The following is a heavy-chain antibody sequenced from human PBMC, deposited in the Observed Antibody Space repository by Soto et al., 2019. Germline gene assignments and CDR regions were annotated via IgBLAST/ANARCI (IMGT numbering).Heavy chain of an antibody. Sequence: QVQLVQSGAEVKKPGASVKVTCKDSGYTLNTYGIIWVREAPGQGLEWMGWNSANNDHSNAPQKLQARATMTTDTSTTTAYMELLSLTSDDPAVYYFARGTYFVYWRQGTLVTFSS. CDR1: GYTLNTYG. CDR2: NSANNDHS. J-gene: IGHJ4*02. CDR3: ARGTYFVY. V-gene: IGHV1-18*01. D-gene: IGHD1-1*01.